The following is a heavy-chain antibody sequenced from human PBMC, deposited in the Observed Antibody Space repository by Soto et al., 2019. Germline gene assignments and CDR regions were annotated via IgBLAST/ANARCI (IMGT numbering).Heavy chain of an antibody. CDR2: LYWDDDK. D-gene: IGHD3-10*01. Sequence: QITLKESGPTLVKPTQTLTLTCTFSGFSLTTGGVGVGWIRQPPGKALEWLAILYWDDDKRYSPSLQSRLTITKDTSKNQLVRTMTNMHPVDTGTYYCAHRPGYGAGSHFDPYGMDVWGQGTTVTVSS. V-gene: IGHV2-5*02. J-gene: IGHJ6*02. CDR3: AHRPGYGAGSHFDPYGMDV. CDR1: GFSLTTGGVG.